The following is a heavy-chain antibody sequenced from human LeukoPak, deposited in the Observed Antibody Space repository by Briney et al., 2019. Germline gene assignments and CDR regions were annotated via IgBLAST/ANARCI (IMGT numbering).Heavy chain of an antibody. CDR2: IYYSGST. V-gene: IGHV4-39*07. Sequence: SETLSLTCTVSGGSISSSSYYWGWIRQPPGKGLEWIGSIYYSGSTYYNPSLKSRVTISVDTSKNQFSLKLSSVTAADTAVYYCARWVYSSSWYRVDYFDYWGQGTLVTVSS. D-gene: IGHD6-13*01. CDR1: GGSISSSSYY. J-gene: IGHJ4*02. CDR3: ARWVYSSSWYRVDYFDY.